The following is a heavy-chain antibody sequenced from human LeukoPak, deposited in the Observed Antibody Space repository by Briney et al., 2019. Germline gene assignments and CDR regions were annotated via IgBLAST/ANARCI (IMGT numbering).Heavy chain of an antibody. CDR3: ARGYQRPDY. CDR2: ISSSSNNI. V-gene: IGHV3-21*01. Sequence: GGSLRLSCAASGFTFSTYTMNWVRQAPGKGLEWVSSISSSSNNINYADSVRGRFTISRDNAMNSVHLQMNSLRVEDTAVYYCARGYQRPDYWGQGTLITVSS. J-gene: IGHJ4*02. CDR1: GFTFSTYT. D-gene: IGHD2-2*01.